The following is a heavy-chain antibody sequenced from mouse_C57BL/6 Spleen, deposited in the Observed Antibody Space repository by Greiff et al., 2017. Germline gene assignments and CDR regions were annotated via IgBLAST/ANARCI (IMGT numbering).Heavy chain of an antibody. CDR2: IDPSDSYT. CDR1: GYTFTSYW. Sequence: QVQLQQPGAELVKPGASVKLSCKASGYTFTSYWMQWVKQRPGQGLEWIGEIDPSDSYTNYNHKFKGKATLTVDTSSSTAYMQRSSLTSEDSAVYYCARRDPEGYWGQGTTLTVSS. V-gene: IGHV1-50*01. J-gene: IGHJ2*01. CDR3: ARRDPEGY. D-gene: IGHD3-3*01.